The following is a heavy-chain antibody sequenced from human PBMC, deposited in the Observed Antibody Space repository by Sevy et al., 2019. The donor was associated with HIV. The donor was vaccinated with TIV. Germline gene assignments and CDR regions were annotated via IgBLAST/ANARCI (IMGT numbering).Heavy chain of an antibody. CDR1: GFTFSSYW. CDR2: IKQDGSEK. J-gene: IGHJ4*02. CDR3: AKPPIGWTREGFDQ. V-gene: IGHV3-7*01. D-gene: IGHD6-19*01. Sequence: GGSLRLSCAASGFTFSSYWMSWVRQAPGKGLEWVANIKQDGSEKYYVDSVKGRFTISRDNAKNSLYLQMNSLRAEDTAVYYCAKPPIGWTREGFDQWGQGTLVTVSS.